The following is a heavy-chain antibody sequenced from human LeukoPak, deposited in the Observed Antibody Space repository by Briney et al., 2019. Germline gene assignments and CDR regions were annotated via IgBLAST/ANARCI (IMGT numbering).Heavy chain of an antibody. V-gene: IGHV3-30-3*01. CDR3: AVPILGIWSGFDH. Sequence: GRSLRLSCAASGFTFSSYAVHWVRQAPGKGLEWVAVISYDGSNKYYADSVKGRFTISRDNSKNTLYLQMNSLRAEDTAVYYCAVPILGIWSGFDHWGQGTLVTVSS. J-gene: IGHJ4*02. CDR1: GFTFSSYA. CDR2: ISYDGSNK. D-gene: IGHD7-27*01.